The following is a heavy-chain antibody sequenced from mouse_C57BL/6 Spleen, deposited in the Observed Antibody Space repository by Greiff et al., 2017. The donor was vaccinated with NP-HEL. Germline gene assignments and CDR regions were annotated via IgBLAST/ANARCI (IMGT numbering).Heavy chain of an antibody. Sequence: QVQLKQPGAELVKPGASVKLSCKASGYTFTSYWMHWVKQRPGQGLEWIGMIHPNSGSTNYNEKFKSKATLTVDKSSSTAYMQLSSLTSEDSAVYYCARGDGYDDYFDYWGQGTTLTVSS. D-gene: IGHD2-2*01. CDR3: ARGDGYDDYFDY. V-gene: IGHV1-64*01. CDR2: IHPNSGST. J-gene: IGHJ2*01. CDR1: GYTFTSYW.